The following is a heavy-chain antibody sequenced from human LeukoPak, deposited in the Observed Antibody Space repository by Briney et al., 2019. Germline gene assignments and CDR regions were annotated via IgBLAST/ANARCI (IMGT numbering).Heavy chain of an antibody. CDR3: ASSRVYSGGEWPNWFDP. CDR1: GGSFSGYY. J-gene: IGHJ5*02. Sequence: SETLSLTCAVYGGSFSGYYWTWIRQPPGKGLEWIGEINHSGSTNYNPSLKSRVTISVDTSRNQFSLKLYSVTAADTAVYYCASSRVYSGGEWPNWFDPWGQGTLVTVSS. CDR2: INHSGST. D-gene: IGHD3-10*01. V-gene: IGHV4-34*01.